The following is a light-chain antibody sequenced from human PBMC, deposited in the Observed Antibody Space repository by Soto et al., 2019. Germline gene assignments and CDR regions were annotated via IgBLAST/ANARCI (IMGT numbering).Light chain of an antibody. V-gene: IGKV1-33*01. CDR3: QQYENIPT. J-gene: IGKJ5*01. CDR1: QNINNY. Sequence: DIQMPQSPSSLSASVGDRVTITCQASQNINNYLNWYSQKPGRAPKLLIYDASNLEAGVPSRFRRSGSGTDFTFTISRLQPEDIATYYCQQYENIPTFGQGTRLEIK. CDR2: DAS.